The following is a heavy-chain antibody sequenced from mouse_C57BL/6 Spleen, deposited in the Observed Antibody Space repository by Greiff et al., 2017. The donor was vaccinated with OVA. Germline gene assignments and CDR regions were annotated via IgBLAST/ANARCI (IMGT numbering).Heavy chain of an antibody. D-gene: IGHD1-1*01. CDR1: GFTFSDYY. CDR2: INYDGSST. V-gene: IGHV5-16*01. CDR3: ARDYPYYYGSSYSWYFDV. Sequence: EVQGVESEGGLVQPGSSMKLSCTASGFTFSDYYMAWVRQVPEKGLEWVANINYDGSSTYYLDSLKSRFSISRDNAKNILYLQMSSLKSEDTATYYCARDYPYYYGSSYSWYFDVWGTGTTVTVSS. J-gene: IGHJ1*03.